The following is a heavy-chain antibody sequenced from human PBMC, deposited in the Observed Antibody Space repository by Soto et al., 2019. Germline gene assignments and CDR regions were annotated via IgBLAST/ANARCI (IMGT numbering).Heavy chain of an antibody. CDR1: GGSFSGYH. CDR3: VKFWPPPYSDALPDDTNAFDY. V-gene: IGHV4-34*01. D-gene: IGHD2-15*01. Sequence: PSETLSLTCAVYGGSFSGYHWSWIRQPPGKGLEWIGKINHSGSTNYNPSLKSRVTISVDTSKNQFSLKLSSVTAADTAVYYCVKFWPPPYSDALPDDTNAFDYWGQGTRATVPS. J-gene: IGHJ4*02. CDR2: INHSGST.